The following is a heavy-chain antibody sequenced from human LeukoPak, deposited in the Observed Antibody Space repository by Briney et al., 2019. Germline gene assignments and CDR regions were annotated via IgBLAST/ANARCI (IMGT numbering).Heavy chain of an antibody. J-gene: IGHJ4*02. CDR3: VAAALAVDS. CDR1: GGSISSSNW. V-gene: IGHV4-4*03. D-gene: IGHD6-19*01. CDR2: IYHTGST. Sequence: PETLSLTCGVSGGSISSSNWWNWVRQPPGKGLEWIGEIYHTGSTNYNPSLKSRVTISVDKSKNHFSLNLTSVTAADTAVYYCVAAALAVDSWGQGTLVTVSS.